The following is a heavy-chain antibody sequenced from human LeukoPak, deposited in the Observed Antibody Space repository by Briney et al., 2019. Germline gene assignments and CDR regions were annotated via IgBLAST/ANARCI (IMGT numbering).Heavy chain of an antibody. CDR2: INPSGGST. V-gene: IGHV1-46*01. CDR3: ARDRSEEGGYVDY. D-gene: IGHD2-15*01. J-gene: IGHJ4*02. CDR1: GYTVTSYY. Sequence: ASVKVSCKASGYTVTSYYMHLVRQAAGQGLEWMGIINPSGGSTSYAQKFQGRVTMTRDTSTSTVYMELSSLRSEDTAVYYCARDRSEEGGYVDYWGQGTLVTVSS.